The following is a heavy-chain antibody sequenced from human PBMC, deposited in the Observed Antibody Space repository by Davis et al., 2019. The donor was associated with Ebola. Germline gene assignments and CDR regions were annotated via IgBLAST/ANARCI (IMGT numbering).Heavy chain of an antibody. Sequence: AASVKVSCKASGYTLISYGISWVRQAPGQGLEWMGGIIPIFGTANYAQKFQGRVTITADESTSTAYMELSSLRSEDTAVYYCARAIRIAAAGTFFLFYGMDVWGQGTTVTVSS. V-gene: IGHV1-69*13. J-gene: IGHJ6*02. CDR1: GYTLISYG. CDR3: ARAIRIAAAGTFFLFYGMDV. CDR2: IIPIFGTA. D-gene: IGHD6-13*01.